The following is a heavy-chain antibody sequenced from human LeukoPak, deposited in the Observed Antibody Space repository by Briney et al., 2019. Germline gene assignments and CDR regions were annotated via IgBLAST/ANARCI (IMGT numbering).Heavy chain of an antibody. D-gene: IGHD3-16*01. Sequence: SETLSLTCTVSGGSISSYYWSWIRQPPGKGLEWIGYIYYSGSTTYNPSLNSRVTISVDTSKTQFSLKLSSVTAADTAVYFCARLGSDFQAYFGCWGQGTLVTVSS. CDR1: GGSISSYY. CDR3: ARLGSDFQAYFGC. V-gene: IGHV4-59*08. CDR2: IYYSGST. J-gene: IGHJ4*02.